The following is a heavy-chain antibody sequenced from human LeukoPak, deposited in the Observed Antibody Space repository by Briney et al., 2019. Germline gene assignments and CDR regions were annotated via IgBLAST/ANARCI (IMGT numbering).Heavy chain of an antibody. V-gene: IGHV3-33*01. CDR2: IWYDGSNK. Sequence: GGSLRLSCAASGFTFSSYGMHWVRQAPGKGLEWVAVIWYDGSNKYYADSVKGRFTISRDNSKNTLYLQMNSLRAEDTAVYYCARALDCSSTSCYAVDYWGQGTLFTVSS. CDR3: ARALDCSSTSCYAVDY. D-gene: IGHD2-2*01. J-gene: IGHJ4*02. CDR1: GFTFSSYG.